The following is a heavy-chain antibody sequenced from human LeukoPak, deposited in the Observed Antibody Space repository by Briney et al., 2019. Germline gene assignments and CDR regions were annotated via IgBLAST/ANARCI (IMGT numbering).Heavy chain of an antibody. V-gene: IGHV4-61*02. Sequence: SQTLSLTCTVSGGSISSGSYYWSWIRQPAGKGLEWIGRIYTSGSTNYNPSLKSRVTMSVDTSKNQFSLKLSSVTAADTAVYYCARDGGLYYYDSSGYYTVPTEAYFDYWGQGTLVTVSS. D-gene: IGHD3-22*01. J-gene: IGHJ4*02. CDR2: IYTSGST. CDR3: ARDGGLYYYDSSGYYTVPTEAYFDY. CDR1: GGSISSGSYY.